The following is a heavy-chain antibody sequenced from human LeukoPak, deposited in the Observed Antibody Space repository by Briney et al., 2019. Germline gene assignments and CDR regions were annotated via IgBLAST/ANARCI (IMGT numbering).Heavy chain of an antibody. J-gene: IGHJ5*02. CDR1: RYTFIDYY. V-gene: IGHV1-24*01. Sequence: ASVKVSCKASRYTFIDYYIHWVRQAPGKGLEWMGGFDPEDGETIYAQKFQGRVTMTEDTSTDTAYMELSSLRSEDTAVYYCATGPVAAAGTAFDPWGQGTLVTVSS. D-gene: IGHD6-13*01. CDR2: FDPEDGET. CDR3: ATGPVAAAGTAFDP.